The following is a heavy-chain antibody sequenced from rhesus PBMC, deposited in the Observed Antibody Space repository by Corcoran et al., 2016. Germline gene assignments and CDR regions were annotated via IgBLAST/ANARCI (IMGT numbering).Heavy chain of an antibody. V-gene: IGHV4-165*01. Sequence: QVQLQESGPGLVKPSETLSLTCAVSGGSFSGYYWGWIRQPPGKGLEWVGYISGNSGSTDYTSALKSRVTISTDTSKNQFSRQLTSVTAADTAGYYCARGRGLDSWGQGVVVTVSS. J-gene: IGHJ6*01. CDR2: ISGNSGST. CDR3: ARGRGLDS. CDR1: GGSFSGYY.